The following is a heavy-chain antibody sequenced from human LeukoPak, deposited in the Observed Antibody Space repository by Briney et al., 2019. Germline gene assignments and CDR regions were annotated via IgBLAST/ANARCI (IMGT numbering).Heavy chain of an antibody. CDR2: IIPVLGTA. D-gene: IGHD4-17*01. CDR1: GGTFSSYV. J-gene: IGHJ6*03. Sequence: ASVKVSCTASGGTFSSYVISWVRQAPGQGLEWMGGIIPVLGTANYAQKFQDRATITADKSTSTAYMELSSLRSEDTAVYYCARNGDSETNYFYYYMDVWGKGTTVTVSS. CDR3: ARNGDSETNYFYYYMDV. V-gene: IGHV1-69*10.